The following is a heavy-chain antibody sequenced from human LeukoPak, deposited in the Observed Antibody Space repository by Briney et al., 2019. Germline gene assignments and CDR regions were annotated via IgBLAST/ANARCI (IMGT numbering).Heavy chain of an antibody. J-gene: IGHJ6*03. CDR3: ARDLRDNYYYYYMDV. CDR2: IIPIFGTA. CDR1: GGTFSSYA. V-gene: IGHV1-69*06. D-gene: IGHD2-15*01. Sequence: GAAVKVSCKASGGTFSSYAISWVRQAPGQGLEWMGGIIPIFGTANYAQKFQGRVTITADKSTSTAYMELSSLRSEDTAVYYCARDLRDNYYYYYMDVWGKGTTVTVSS.